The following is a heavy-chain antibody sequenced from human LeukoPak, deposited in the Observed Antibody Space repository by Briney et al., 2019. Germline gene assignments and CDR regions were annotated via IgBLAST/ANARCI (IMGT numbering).Heavy chain of an antibody. J-gene: IGHJ4*02. CDR1: GFTFSSYW. Sequence: GGSLRLSCAASGFTFSSYWMSWVRQAPGKGLEWVANIKQDGSEKYYVDSVKGRFTISRDNAKNSLYLQMNSLRAEDTAVYYCAREMVIAALQLDYWGQGTLVTVSS. CDR3: AREMVIAALQLDY. V-gene: IGHV3-7*01. CDR2: IKQDGSEK. D-gene: IGHD6-6*01.